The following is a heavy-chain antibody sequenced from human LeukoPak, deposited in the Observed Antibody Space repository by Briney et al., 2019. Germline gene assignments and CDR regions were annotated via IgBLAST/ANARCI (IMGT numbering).Heavy chain of an antibody. CDR2: IKSKTEGGTT. CDR1: GFTFSNAW. V-gene: IGHV3-15*01. J-gene: IGHJ1*01. Sequence: GGSLRLSCAASGFTFSNAWMSWVRQAPGKGLEWVGRIKSKTEGGTTDYAAPVKGRFTISRDDSKNTLYLQMNSLKTEDTAVYYCTTADGTMVRGVIKYFQHWGQGTLVTVSS. CDR3: TTADGTMVRGVIKYFQH. D-gene: IGHD3-10*01.